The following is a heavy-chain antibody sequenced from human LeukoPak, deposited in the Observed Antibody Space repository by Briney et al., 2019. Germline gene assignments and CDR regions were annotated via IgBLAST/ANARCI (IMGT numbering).Heavy chain of an antibody. CDR2: ISYDGSNK. CDR1: GFTFSSYG. J-gene: IGHJ4*02. D-gene: IGHD3-22*01. Sequence: GGSLRLSCAASGFTFSSYGMHWVRQAPGKGLEWVAVISYDGSNKYYADSVKGRFTISRDNSKNTLYLQMNSLRAEDTAVYYCAKAIEGYDSSGYYYTLDYWGQGTLVTVSS. V-gene: IGHV3-30*18. CDR3: AKAIEGYDSSGYYYTLDY.